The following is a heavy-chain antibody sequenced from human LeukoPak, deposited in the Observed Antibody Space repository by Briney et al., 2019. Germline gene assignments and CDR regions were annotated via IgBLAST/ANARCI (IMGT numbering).Heavy chain of an antibody. CDR2: INPNSGGT. Sequence: ASVKVSCKASGYTFTGYYMHWVRQAPGQGLEWMGWINPNSGGTNYAQKFQGRVTMTRDTSISTAYMELSRLRSDDTAVYYCARGHPGIAAAGTFDYWGQGTLVTVSS. V-gene: IGHV1-2*02. D-gene: IGHD6-13*01. CDR3: ARGHPGIAAAGTFDY. CDR1: GYTFTGYY. J-gene: IGHJ4*02.